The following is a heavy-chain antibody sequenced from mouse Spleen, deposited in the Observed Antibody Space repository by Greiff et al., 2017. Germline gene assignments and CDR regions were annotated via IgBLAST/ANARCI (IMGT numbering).Heavy chain of an antibody. CDR3: ARDYYGSSYSYAMDY. V-gene: IGHV1-26*01. CDR1: GYSFTGYT. J-gene: IGHJ4*01. CDR2: INPYNGGT. D-gene: IGHD1-1*01. Sequence: VEPGASMKISCKASGYSFTGYTMNWVKQSHGKNLEWIGLINPYNGGTSYNQKFKGKATLTVDKSSSTAYMELLSLTSEDSAVYYCARDYYGSSYSYAMDYWGQGTSVTVSS.